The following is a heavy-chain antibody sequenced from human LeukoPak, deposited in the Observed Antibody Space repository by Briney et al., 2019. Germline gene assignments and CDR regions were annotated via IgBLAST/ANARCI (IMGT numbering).Heavy chain of an antibody. CDR1: GGTLSSYA. Sequence: ASVKVSCKASGGTLSSYAISWVRQAPGQGLEWMGAIIPIFGTANYAQKFQGRVTITADKSTSTAYMELSSLRSEDTAVYYCARLAATNGGVAGADYWGQGTLVTVSS. CDR2: IIPIFGTA. D-gene: IGHD2-15*01. J-gene: IGHJ4*02. V-gene: IGHV1-69*06. CDR3: ARLAATNGGVAGADY.